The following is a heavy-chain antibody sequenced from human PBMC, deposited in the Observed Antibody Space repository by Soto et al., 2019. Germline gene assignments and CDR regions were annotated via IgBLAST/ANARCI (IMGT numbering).Heavy chain of an antibody. CDR3: ARGSFVQFWSGYLPPRGFSLFDY. Sequence: KSSETLSLTCAVYGGSFSGYYWSWIRQPPGKGLEWIGEINHSGSTNYNPSLKSRVTISVDTSKNQFSLKLSSVTAADTAVYYCARGSFVQFWSGYLPPRGFSLFDYWGQGTPAPVYS. CDR1: GGSFSGYY. V-gene: IGHV4-34*01. D-gene: IGHD3-3*01. CDR2: INHSGST. J-gene: IGHJ4*02.